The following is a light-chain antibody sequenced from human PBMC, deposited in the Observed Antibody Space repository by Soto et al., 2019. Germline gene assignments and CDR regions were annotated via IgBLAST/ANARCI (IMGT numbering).Light chain of an antibody. J-gene: IGLJ1*01. V-gene: IGLV2-14*01. CDR3: SSYTSSSTYV. CDR1: SSDVDGYNY. Sequence: QSVLTQPASLSGSPGQSITISCTGTSSDVDGYNYVSWYQQHPGKAPKLMIYDVSNRPSGVSNRFSGSKSGNTASLTISGLQAEDEADYYCSSYTSSSTYVFGTGTKVTVL. CDR2: DVS.